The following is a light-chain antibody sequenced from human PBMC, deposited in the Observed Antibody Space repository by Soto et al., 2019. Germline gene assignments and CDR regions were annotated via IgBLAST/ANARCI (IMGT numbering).Light chain of an antibody. CDR3: QQYGSLSWT. J-gene: IGKJ1*01. Sequence: EIVLTQSPGTLSLSPGERATLSCRASQSFNSIYLAWYQQKPGQAPRLLIYGASSRATGIPDRLSGSGSGTDFTLTISRLEPEDFAVYYCQQYGSLSWTFGQGTKV. V-gene: IGKV3-20*01. CDR1: QSFNSIY. CDR2: GAS.